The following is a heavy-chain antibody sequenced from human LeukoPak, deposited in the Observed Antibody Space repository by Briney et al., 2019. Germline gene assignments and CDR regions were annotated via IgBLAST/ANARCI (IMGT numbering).Heavy chain of an antibody. CDR1: GGSISSSSYY. CDR3: ARERPRGYYDSSGYYRYYYYYMDV. Sequence: PSETLSLTCTVSGGSISSSSYYWGWIRQPPGKGLEWIGSIYYSGSTYYNPSLKSRVTLSVDTSKNQFSLKLSSVTAADTAVYYCARERPRGYYDSSGYYRYYYYYMDVWGKGTTVTVSS. CDR2: IYYSGST. V-gene: IGHV4-39*07. D-gene: IGHD3-22*01. J-gene: IGHJ6*03.